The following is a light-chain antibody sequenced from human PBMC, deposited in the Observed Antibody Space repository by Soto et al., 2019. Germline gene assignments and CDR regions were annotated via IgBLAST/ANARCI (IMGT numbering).Light chain of an antibody. J-gene: IGLJ2*01. CDR1: SSDIGGYDY. V-gene: IGLV2-14*01. Sequence: QSALTQPASVSGSRGQSITISCTGTSSDIGGYDYVSWYQQRPGKAPKLMIYEVRYRPSGVSNRFSGSKSGNTASLTVSGLQADDEADYYCSSYGGGNTVVFGGGTKLTVL. CDR3: SSYGGGNTVV. CDR2: EVR.